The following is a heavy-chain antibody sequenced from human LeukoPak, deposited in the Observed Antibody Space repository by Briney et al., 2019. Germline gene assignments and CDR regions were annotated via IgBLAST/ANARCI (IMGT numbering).Heavy chain of an antibody. Sequence: FLRLSCAASGFTFDDYAMHWVRQAPGKGLEWVSGISWNSGSIGYADSVKGRFTISRDNAKNSLYLQMNSLRAEDTALYYCAKDTGGYDFAIFDYWGQGTLVTVSS. CDR1: GFTFDDYA. CDR3: AKDTGGYDFAIFDY. CDR2: ISWNSGSI. J-gene: IGHJ4*02. D-gene: IGHD5-12*01. V-gene: IGHV3-9*01.